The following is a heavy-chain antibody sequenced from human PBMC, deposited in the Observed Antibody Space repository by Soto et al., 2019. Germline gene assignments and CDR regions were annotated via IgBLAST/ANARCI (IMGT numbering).Heavy chain of an antibody. CDR1: GGTFSSCG. D-gene: IGHD2-15*01. V-gene: IGHV1-69*13. CDR2: IIPIFGPA. CDR3: ATSHCSGGTCFPRRNYFDY. J-gene: IGHJ4*02. Sequence: SVKVCCEASGGTFSSCGISWVRQAPGQGLEYMGGIIPIFGPANYAQMFQGRVTITADESTSTAYMELNSLRSEDTAVYYCATSHCSGGTCFPRRNYFDYWGQGTLVTVSS.